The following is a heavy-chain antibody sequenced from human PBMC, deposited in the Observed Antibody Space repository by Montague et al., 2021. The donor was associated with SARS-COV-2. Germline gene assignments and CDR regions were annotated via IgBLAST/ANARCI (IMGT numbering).Heavy chain of an antibody. V-gene: IGHV3-74*01. D-gene: IGHD1/OR15-1a*01. CDR2: INNDESDT. J-gene: IGHJ6*02. Sequence: SLRLSCAASGFTFSNYWMHWVRQAPGKELVWVSRINNDESDTRYADSVKGRFTISRDNAKNMLYLQMNSLRADDTAVYYCARGLMATSWNTMGVWGHGSTVTVSS. CDR3: ARGLMATSWNTMGV. CDR1: GFTFSNYW.